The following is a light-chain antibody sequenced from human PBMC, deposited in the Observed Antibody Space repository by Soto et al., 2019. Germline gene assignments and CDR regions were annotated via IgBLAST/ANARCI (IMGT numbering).Light chain of an antibody. Sequence: IVLTQSPGTLSASPGERATLSCLASQSVRNNLAWYQQKPGQSPRLLIYGASTRATGIPARFSGSGSETEFTLTISSLQAEDSAVYFCQQYNNWPTWTFGQGTKVDIK. J-gene: IGKJ1*01. CDR2: GAS. V-gene: IGKV3-15*01. CDR3: QQYNNWPTWT. CDR1: QSVRNN.